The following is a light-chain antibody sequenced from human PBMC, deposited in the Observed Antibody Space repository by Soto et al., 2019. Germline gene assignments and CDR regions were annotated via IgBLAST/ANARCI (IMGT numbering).Light chain of an antibody. CDR2: GAS. CDR1: QSVSSNY. Sequence: EIVLTQSPGTLSLSPGERATLSCRTSQSVSSNYLAWYQQKPGQAPRLLIYGASSRATGIPDRFSGSGSGTDFTLTISRLEPEDFAVYYCQQYGSSGRTFGQGTMVDI. CDR3: QQYGSSGRT. J-gene: IGKJ1*01. V-gene: IGKV3-20*01.